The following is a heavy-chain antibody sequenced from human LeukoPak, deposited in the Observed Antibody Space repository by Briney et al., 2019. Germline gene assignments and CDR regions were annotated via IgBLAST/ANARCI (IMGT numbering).Heavy chain of an antibody. D-gene: IGHD2-21*02. Sequence: GGSLRLSGAASGFTFSSYAMSWVRQAPGKGLEWVSAISGSGGSTYYADSVKGRLTISRDNSKNTLYLQMNSLRAEDTAVYYCAKDLDCGGDCSLNYYYYYGMDVWGQGTTVTVSS. J-gene: IGHJ6*02. V-gene: IGHV3-23*01. CDR1: GFTFSSYA. CDR2: ISGSGGST. CDR3: AKDLDCGGDCSLNYYYYYGMDV.